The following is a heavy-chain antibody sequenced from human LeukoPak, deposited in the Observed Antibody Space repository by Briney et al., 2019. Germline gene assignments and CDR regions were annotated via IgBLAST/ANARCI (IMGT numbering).Heavy chain of an antibody. J-gene: IGHJ4*02. Sequence: GSLGLSCAASGFTFSSYSMNWIRQPPGKGLEWIGSIYYSGSTYYNPSLKSRVTISVDTSKNQFSLKLSSVTAADTAVYYCARVVKEALGYWGQGTLVTVSS. D-gene: IGHD3-22*01. CDR3: ARVVKEALGY. CDR2: IYYSGST. CDR1: GFTFSSYS. V-gene: IGHV4-39*01.